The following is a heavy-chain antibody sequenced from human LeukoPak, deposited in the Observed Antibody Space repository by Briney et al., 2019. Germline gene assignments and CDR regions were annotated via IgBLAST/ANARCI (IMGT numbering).Heavy chain of an antibody. J-gene: IGHJ4*02. V-gene: IGHV4-34*01. D-gene: IGHD3-10*01. Sequence: SETLSLTCAVYGGSFSGYYWSWIRQPPGKGLEWIGEINHSGSTNYNPSLKSRVTISVDTSKNQISLKLSSVTAADTAVYYCARGRKDYYGSGSYYSSDYWGQGTLVTVSS. CDR2: INHSGST. CDR1: GGSFSGYY. CDR3: ARGRKDYYGSGSYYSSDY.